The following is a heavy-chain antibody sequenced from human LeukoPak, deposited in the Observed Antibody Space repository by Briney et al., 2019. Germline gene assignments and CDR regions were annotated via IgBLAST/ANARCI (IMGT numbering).Heavy chain of an antibody. CDR1: GYSFSNYY. J-gene: IGHJ4*02. Sequence: GESLNISCKGSGYSFSNYYIDGVRQMPGKGLEWMGVMYPGGSEIRYRPSFQGQVTISADKSIDTVYLQWSNLQASDSAMYYCASRTGSYYPFDSWGQGTLVTVSS. D-gene: IGHD1-26*01. V-gene: IGHV5-51*01. CDR2: MYPGGSEI. CDR3: ASRTGSYYPFDS.